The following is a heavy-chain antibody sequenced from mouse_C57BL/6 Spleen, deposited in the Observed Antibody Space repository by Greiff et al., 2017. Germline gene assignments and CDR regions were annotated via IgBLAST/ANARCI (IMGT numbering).Heavy chain of an antibody. J-gene: IGHJ3*01. CDR1: GYTFTSYW. D-gene: IGHD1-1*01. CDR2: IYPGSGST. CDR3: ARSHYYGSSWGFAY. V-gene: IGHV1-55*01. Sequence: QVQLQQSGAELVKPGASVKMSCKASGYTFTSYWITWVKQRPGQGLEWIGDIYPGSGSTNYNEKFKSKATLTVDTSSSTAYMQLSSLTSEDSAVYYCARSHYYGSSWGFAYWGQGTLVTVSA.